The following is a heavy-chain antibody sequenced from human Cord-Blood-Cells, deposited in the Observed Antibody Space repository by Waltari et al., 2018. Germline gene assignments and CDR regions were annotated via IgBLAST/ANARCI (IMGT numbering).Heavy chain of an antibody. J-gene: IGHJ4*02. CDR3: ARALQGIDY. CDR1: GFTVRSNY. CDR2: IYSGCKT. Sequence: EVQLVETGGGLIQPGGSLRLSCAASGFTVRSNYRSWVRQAPGQGGEGVSVIYSGCKTYYADSVKGRFTISRDNSKNTLYLQMNSLRAEDTAVYYCARALQGIDYWGQGTLVTVSS. V-gene: IGHV3-53*02. D-gene: IGHD3-10*01.